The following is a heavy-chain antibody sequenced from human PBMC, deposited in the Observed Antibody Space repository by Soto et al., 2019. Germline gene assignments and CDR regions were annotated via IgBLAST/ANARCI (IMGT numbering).Heavy chain of an antibody. CDR2: ISYDGSTK. V-gene: IGHV3-30-3*01. CDR3: ARALSEWYFFEL. J-gene: IGHJ2*01. Sequence: QVQLVESVGGVVQPGRSLRLSCAASGFTVSSYAMHWVRQAPGKGLEWVAVISYDGSTKYYPDSVKCRFTISRDNSKNTLSLQMTSLRAEDTVVYCCARALSEWYFFELWGSGTLVTVSS. D-gene: IGHD3-3*01. CDR1: GFTVSSYA.